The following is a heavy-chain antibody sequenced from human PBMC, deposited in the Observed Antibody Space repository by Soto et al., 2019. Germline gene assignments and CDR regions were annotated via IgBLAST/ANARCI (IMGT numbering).Heavy chain of an antibody. CDR3: AKSLLFVDHAYMDV. J-gene: IGHJ6*03. CDR2: IIPIQNKA. CDR1: GGSFISYS. V-gene: IGHV1-69*02. Sequence: QVQLVQSGAELKKPGSSVKVSCEASGGSFISYSFTWVRQAPGQGLEWMGRIIPIQNKANYAVKFQDRVTINADRSTRTAYMELRSLSPEDTAVYYCAKSLLFVDHAYMDVWGKGTTVTVSS. D-gene: IGHD2-15*01.